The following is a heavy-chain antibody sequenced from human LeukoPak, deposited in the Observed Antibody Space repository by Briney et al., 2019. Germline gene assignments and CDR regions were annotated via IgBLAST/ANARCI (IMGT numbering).Heavy chain of an antibody. J-gene: IGHJ4*02. CDR1: GYSFTSYW. CDR2: IRPSDSDT. D-gene: IGHD6-13*01. V-gene: IGHV5-51*01. CDR3: ARHRYSSSWTDFDS. Sequence: GESLKISCKGSGYSFTSYWIAWVRQMPGEGLAWMGIIRPSDSDTRYSPSFQGQVTISADKSINTAYLQWSSLKASDTAMYYCARHRYSSSWTDFDSWGQGTLATVSS.